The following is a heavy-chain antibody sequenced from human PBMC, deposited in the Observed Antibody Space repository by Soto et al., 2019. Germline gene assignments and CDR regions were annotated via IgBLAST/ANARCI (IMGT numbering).Heavy chain of an antibody. J-gene: IGHJ4*02. CDR3: ASKTIDDFDY. D-gene: IGHD3-3*01. Sequence: PGGSLRLSCAASGFTFSSYDMHWVRQAPGKGLEWVAAIRNDGTVRNYADPVKGRFTISRDNSKNKLYLEMNSLRAEDTALYYCASKTIDDFDYWGQGTLVTVSS. CDR1: GFTFSSYD. CDR2: IRNDGTVR. V-gene: IGHV3-33*01.